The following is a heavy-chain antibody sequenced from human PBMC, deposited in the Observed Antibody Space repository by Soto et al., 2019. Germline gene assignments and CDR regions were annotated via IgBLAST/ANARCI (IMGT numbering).Heavy chain of an antibody. Sequence: GGSLRLSCAASGFTFSSYSMNWVRQAPGKGLEWVSSISSSSSYIYYADSVKGRFTISRDNAKNSLYLQMNSLRAEDTAVYYCARAKNYDFWSGYDAFDIWGQGTMVTVS. CDR2: ISSSSSYI. CDR1: GFTFSSYS. J-gene: IGHJ3*02. V-gene: IGHV3-21*01. D-gene: IGHD3-3*01. CDR3: ARAKNYDFWSGYDAFDI.